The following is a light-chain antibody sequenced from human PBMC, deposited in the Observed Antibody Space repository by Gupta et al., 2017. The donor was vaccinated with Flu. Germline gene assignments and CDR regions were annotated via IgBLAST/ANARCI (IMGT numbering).Light chain of an antibody. Sequence: SGDTLGDKYAAWYQQKPGQSPMLVIYQDIKRPSGIPERFSGSTSGNTATLTISGTQAMDEADYYCQAWDGSTSFVFGTGTKVTVL. CDR3: QAWDGSTSFV. CDR2: QDI. CDR1: TLGDKY. J-gene: IGLJ1*01. V-gene: IGLV3-1*01.